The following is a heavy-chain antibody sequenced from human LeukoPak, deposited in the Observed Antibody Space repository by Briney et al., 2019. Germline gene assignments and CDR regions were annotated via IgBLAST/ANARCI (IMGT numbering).Heavy chain of an antibody. CDR3: AKDLLLSYGPGGY. D-gene: IGHD3-10*01. V-gene: IGHV3-7*05. CDR1: GFIFNSYW. CDR2: IKQDGSEE. Sequence: PGGSPRLSCVASGFIFNSYWMDWVRQSPGRGLEWVASIKQDGSEEYYIDSVKGRFTISRDNAKNSVYLQMNSLRAEDAAVYYCAKDLLLSYGPGGYWGQGTLVTVSS. J-gene: IGHJ4*02.